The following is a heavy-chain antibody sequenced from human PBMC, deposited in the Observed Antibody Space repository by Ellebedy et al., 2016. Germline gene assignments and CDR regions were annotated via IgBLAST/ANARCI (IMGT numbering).Heavy chain of an antibody. J-gene: IGHJ4*02. Sequence: GSLRLSCTVSGGSISSYYWSWIRQPPGKGLEWIGYIYYSGSTNYNPSLKSRVTISVDTSKNQFSLKLSSVTAADTAVYYCARAREYSQWLELDYWGQGTLVTVSS. CDR3: ARAREYSQWLELDY. V-gene: IGHV4-59*01. CDR2: IYYSGST. CDR1: GGSISSYY. D-gene: IGHD6-19*01.